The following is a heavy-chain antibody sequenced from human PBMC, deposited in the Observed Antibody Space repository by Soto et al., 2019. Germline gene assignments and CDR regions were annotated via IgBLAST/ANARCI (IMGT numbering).Heavy chain of an antibody. CDR1: GFFISGGNY. J-gene: IGHJ3*01. V-gene: IGHV4-38-2*01. CDR2: IFHGGNT. CDR3: SRARWYDAFDV. D-gene: IGHD2-15*01. Sequence: SETLSLTCAVSGFFISGGNYWGWIRKPPGKGLEWIGSIFHGGNTYYNPSLKSRVTISVDMSKNQFSLKLNSVTAADTAVYYCSRARWYDAFDVWGQGTVVTVSS.